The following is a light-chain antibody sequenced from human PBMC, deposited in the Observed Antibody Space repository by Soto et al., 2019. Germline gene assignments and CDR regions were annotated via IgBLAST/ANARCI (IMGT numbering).Light chain of an antibody. Sequence: AIQMTQSPSSLSASVGDRVIITCRASQAIRTELGWYQQRPGKAPKLLIYGTSNLQSGVPSRFSGSGSGTDFTLTINGLQPEDLATYYCLQDYSYPRTFGQGTKVDI. V-gene: IGKV1-6*01. CDR1: QAIRTE. CDR3: LQDYSYPRT. CDR2: GTS. J-gene: IGKJ1*01.